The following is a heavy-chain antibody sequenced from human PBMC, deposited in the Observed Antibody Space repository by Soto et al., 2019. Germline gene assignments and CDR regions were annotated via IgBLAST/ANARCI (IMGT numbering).Heavy chain of an antibody. V-gene: IGHV1-2*04. Sequence: ASVKVSCKASGGTFSSYAISWVRQAPGQGLEWMGWINPNSGGTNYAQKFQGWVTMTRDTSISTAYMELSRLRSDDTAVYYCARLAAHNWFDPWGQGTLVTVSS. J-gene: IGHJ5*02. CDR3: ARLAAHNWFDP. CDR2: INPNSGGT. D-gene: IGHD2-15*01. CDR1: GGTFSSYA.